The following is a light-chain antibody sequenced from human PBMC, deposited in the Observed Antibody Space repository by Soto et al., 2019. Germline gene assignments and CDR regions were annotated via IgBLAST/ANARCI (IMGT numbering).Light chain of an antibody. CDR3: QKYNSAPPA. CDR1: QGISNY. Sequence: DIQMTQSPSSLSASVGDRVTITCQASQGISNYLAWYQQKPGKGPKLLIYFASTLQSGVPSRFSGSGSGTDFTLTISSLQPEDAATYYCQKYNSAPPAFGGGTKVEI. CDR2: FAS. J-gene: IGKJ4*01. V-gene: IGKV1-27*01.